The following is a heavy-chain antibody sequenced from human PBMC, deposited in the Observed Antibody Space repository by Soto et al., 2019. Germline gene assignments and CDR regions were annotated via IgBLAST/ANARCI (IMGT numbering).Heavy chain of an antibody. CDR3: ATVQRIAEGYFDY. V-gene: IGHV1-24*01. D-gene: IGHD6-25*01. CDR1: VYTHTELS. CDR2: FDPEDGET. Sequence: ASVKVCCKVSVYTHTELSIHWVRQAPGKGLEWMGGFDPEDGETIYAQKFQGRVTMTEDTSTDTAYMELSSLRSEDTAVYYCATVQRIAEGYFDYWGQGTLVTVSS. J-gene: IGHJ4*02.